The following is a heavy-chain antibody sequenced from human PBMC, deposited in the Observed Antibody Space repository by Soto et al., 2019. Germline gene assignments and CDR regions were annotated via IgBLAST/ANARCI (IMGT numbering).Heavy chain of an antibody. Sequence: EVQLVESGGGLVQPGRSLRLSCAASGFTFDDYAMHWVRQAPGKGLEWVSGISWNSGSIGYADSVKGRFTISRDNAKNSLYLQMNSLRAEDTALYYCARMARYYYYYMDVWDKGTTVTVSS. V-gene: IGHV3-9*01. D-gene: IGHD3-10*01. CDR3: ARMARYYYYYMDV. J-gene: IGHJ6*03. CDR1: GFTFDDYA. CDR2: ISWNSGSI.